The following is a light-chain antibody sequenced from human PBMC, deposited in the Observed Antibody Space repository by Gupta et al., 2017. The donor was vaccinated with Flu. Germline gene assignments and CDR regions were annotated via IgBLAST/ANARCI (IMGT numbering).Light chain of an antibody. V-gene: IGKV3-15*01. CDR3: QQYDDWPT. CDR1: QSVSNS. J-gene: IGKJ4*01. Sequence: FPATLSVSPGERATRACRASQSVSNSLAWYQQKPGQAPRLLIYDASTTATGIPPRFSGSGSGKEFTLTSSSVQSEDCAVYYWQQYDDWPTFGGGTTVGIK. CDR2: DAS.